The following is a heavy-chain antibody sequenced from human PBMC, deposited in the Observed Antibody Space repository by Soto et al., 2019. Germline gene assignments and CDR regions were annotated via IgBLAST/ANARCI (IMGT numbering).Heavy chain of an antibody. CDR3: ARDPLEGGHYDSSGYIPYDAFDI. D-gene: IGHD3-22*01. V-gene: IGHV1-69*13. CDR2: IIPIFGTA. Sequence: SVKVSCKASGGTFSSYAISWVRQAPGQGLEWMGGIIPIFGTANYAQKFQGRVTITADESTSTAYMELSSLRSEDTAVYYCARDPLEGGHYDSSGYIPYDAFDIWGQGTMVTVSS. CDR1: GGTFSSYA. J-gene: IGHJ3*02.